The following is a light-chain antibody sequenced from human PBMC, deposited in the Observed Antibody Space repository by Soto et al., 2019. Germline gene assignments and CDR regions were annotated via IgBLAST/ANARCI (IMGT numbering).Light chain of an antibody. CDR3: AAWDDILNGVL. CDR2: SYN. J-gene: IGLJ2*01. Sequence: QSVLTQPPSASWTPGQRVIISCSGSSSNIGSNTVNWYQQIPGTAPKLLIYSYNQRPSGVPDRFSGSKSDTSASLAISGLQSEDEAEYYCAAWDDILNGVLFGGGTKLTVL. V-gene: IGLV1-44*01. CDR1: SSNIGSNT.